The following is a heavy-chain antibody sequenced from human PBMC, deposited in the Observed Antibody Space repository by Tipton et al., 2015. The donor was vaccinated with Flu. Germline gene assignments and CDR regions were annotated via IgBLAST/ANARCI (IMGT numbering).Heavy chain of an antibody. CDR1: GFNFNKYA. V-gene: IGHV3-23*01. CDR2: ISGNGRDT. CDR3: AKVSGYSAYVPYLVH. Sequence: SLRLSCTVSGFNFNKYAMTWVRQAPGKGLEWVSTISGNGRDTYYRDSVKGRFTISRDNSNNTLYLQMNSLRAEDTAVFYCAKVSGYSAYVPYLVHWGQGTLVSVSS. J-gene: IGHJ4*02. D-gene: IGHD5-12*01.